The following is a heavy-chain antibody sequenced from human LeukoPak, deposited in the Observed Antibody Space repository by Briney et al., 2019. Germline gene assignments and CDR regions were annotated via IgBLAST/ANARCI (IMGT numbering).Heavy chain of an antibody. V-gene: IGHV4-59*01. CDR2: IYYSGST. CDR1: GVSISSYY. J-gene: IGHJ4*02. Sequence: SETLSLTCTVSGVSISSYYWSWIRQPPGKGLEWIGYIYYSGSTNYNPSLKSRVTISVDTSKNQFSLKLSSVTAADTAVYYCAGQWASYFDYWGQGTLVTVSS. CDR3: AGQWASYFDY. D-gene: IGHD1-26*01.